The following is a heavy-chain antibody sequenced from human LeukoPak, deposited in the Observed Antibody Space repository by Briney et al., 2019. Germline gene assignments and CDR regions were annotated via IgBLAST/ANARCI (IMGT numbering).Heavy chain of an antibody. CDR1: GFTFSSFA. CDR3: TKGGAGYCSSTSCLYYYDS. CDR2: ISGSGDST. J-gene: IGHJ4*02. D-gene: IGHD2-2*01. V-gene: IGHV3-23*01. Sequence: PGGSLRPFCAASGFTFSSFAMDWVRQAPGKGLEWVSTISGSGDSTYYADSVKGRFTVSRDNSKNTLHLQMNSLRAEDTAVYYCTKGGAGYCSSTSCLYYYDSWAQGTLVTVSS.